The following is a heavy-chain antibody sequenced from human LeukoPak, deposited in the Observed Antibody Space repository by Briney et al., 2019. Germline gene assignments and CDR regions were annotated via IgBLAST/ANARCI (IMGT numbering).Heavy chain of an antibody. D-gene: IGHD3-22*01. CDR3: ARNYDSSGYYAPLPDY. CDR2: MNPNSGNT. J-gene: IGHJ4*02. CDR1: GYTFTGYY. V-gene: IGHV1-8*02. Sequence: ASVKVSCKASGYTFTGYYMHWVRQAPGQGLEWMGWMNPNSGNTGYAQKLQGRVTMTRNTSISTAYTELSSLRSEDTAVYYCARNYDSSGYYAPLPDYWGQGTLVTVSS.